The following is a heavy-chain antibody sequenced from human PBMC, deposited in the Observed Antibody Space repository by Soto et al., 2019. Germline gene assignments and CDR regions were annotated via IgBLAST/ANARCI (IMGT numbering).Heavy chain of an antibody. CDR3: AKDGGADGYFGNWLDP. CDR2: IIPIFGTT. D-gene: IGHD5-12*01. V-gene: IGHV1-69*15. J-gene: IGHJ5*02. Sequence: QVHLVQSGAEVKKPGSSVNVSCKASGGTFSNYAITWVRQAPGQGLEWVGRIIPIFGTTNVAQKFQGRVTITADDSTTTAYMELSGLRSDDTAVYYWAKDGGADGYFGNWLDPWGQGTLVTVSS. CDR1: GGTFSNYA.